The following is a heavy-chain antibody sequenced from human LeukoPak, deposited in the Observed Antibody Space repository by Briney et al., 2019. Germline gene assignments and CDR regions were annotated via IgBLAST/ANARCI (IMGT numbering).Heavy chain of an antibody. V-gene: IGHV3-49*04. CDR1: GFSVDGYA. CDR3: TRVNYYDSSSFYYGYSDY. D-gene: IGHD3-22*01. CDR2: IRSKAYGTKT. J-gene: IGHJ4*02. Sequence: PGRSLRVSCSASGFSVDGYAMSWVRHAPGKGLEWVGFIRSKAYGTKTNYAASVPRRFSISRDDSRSTVHLQMDSLRTEDTAVYFCTRVNYYDSSSFYYGYSDYWGQGALVTVSS.